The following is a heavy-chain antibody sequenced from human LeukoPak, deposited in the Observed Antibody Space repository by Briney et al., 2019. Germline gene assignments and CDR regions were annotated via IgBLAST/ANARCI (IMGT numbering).Heavy chain of an antibody. J-gene: IGHJ3*02. CDR2: IYYSGST. CDR1: GGSLSSYY. D-gene: IGHD1-14*01. V-gene: IGHV4-59*01. CDR3: ARAPDDAFDI. Sequence: SETLSLTCTVSGGSLSSYYWSWIRQPPGKGLEWMGYIYYSGSTNYNPSLKNRVTISVDTSKNLFSLKLSSVTASDTAVYYCARAPDDAFDIWGQGTMVTVSS.